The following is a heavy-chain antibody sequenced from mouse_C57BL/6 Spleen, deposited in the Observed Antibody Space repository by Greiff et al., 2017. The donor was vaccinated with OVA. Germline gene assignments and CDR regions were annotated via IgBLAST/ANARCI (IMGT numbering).Heavy chain of an antibody. D-gene: IGHD3-2*02. J-gene: IGHJ4*01. CDR3: APTAQATWYAMDY. CDR1: GYTFTSYW. Sequence: QVQLKQPGAELVRPGTSVKLSCKASGYTFTSYWMHWVKQRPGQGLEWIGVIDPSDSYTNYNQKFKGKATLTVDTSSSTAYMQLSSLTSEDSAVYYGAPTAQATWYAMDYWGQGTSVTVSS. V-gene: IGHV1-59*01. CDR2: IDPSDSYT.